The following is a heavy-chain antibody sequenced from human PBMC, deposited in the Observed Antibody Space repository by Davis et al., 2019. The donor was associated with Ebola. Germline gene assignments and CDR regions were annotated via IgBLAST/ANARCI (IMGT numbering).Heavy chain of an antibody. D-gene: IGHD3-22*01. CDR1: GFTFSSYA. CDR3: AKQSVTYYYDSSGYYSSKYYFDY. CDR2: ISGSGGST. Sequence: GGSLRLSCAASGFTFSSYAMSWVRQAPGKGLEWVSAISGSGGSTYYADSVKGRFTISRDNSKNTLYLQMNSLRAEDTAVYYCAKQSVTYYYDSSGYYSSKYYFDYWGQGTLVTVSS. V-gene: IGHV3-23*01. J-gene: IGHJ4*02.